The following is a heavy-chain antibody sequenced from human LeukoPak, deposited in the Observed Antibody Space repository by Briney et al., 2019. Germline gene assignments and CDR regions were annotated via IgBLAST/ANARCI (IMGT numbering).Heavy chain of an antibody. V-gene: IGHV4-38-2*02. CDR1: GYSINSGYY. D-gene: IGHD3-10*01. CDR2: FYQSGST. CDR3: ARIYYGDNWFDP. Sequence: PSETLSLTCTVSGYSINSGYYWGWIRQSPETGLEWIGSFYQSGSTYYNPSLKSRVTISVDTSKNHFSLKLSSVTAADTAVYYCARIYYGDNWFDPWGQGTLVTVSS. J-gene: IGHJ5*02.